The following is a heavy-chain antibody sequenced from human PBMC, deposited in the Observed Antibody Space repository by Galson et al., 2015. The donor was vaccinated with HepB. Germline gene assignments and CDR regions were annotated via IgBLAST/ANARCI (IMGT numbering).Heavy chain of an antibody. V-gene: IGHV3-21*01. Sequence: SLRLSCAASGFTFGKFSMNWVRQAPGKGLEWISSISGSSGYIHYADSVKGRFTTSRDNAKNSLYLQMESLRAEDTAVYYCARDFDQILEDPSDYWGQGTLVTVSS. J-gene: IGHJ4*02. D-gene: IGHD2-15*01. CDR3: ARDFDQILEDPSDY. CDR1: GFTFGKFS. CDR2: ISGSSGYI.